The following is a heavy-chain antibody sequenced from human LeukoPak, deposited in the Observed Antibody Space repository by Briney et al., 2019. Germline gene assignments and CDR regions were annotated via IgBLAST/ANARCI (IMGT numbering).Heavy chain of an antibody. D-gene: IGHD1-1*01. Sequence: ASVKVTCKASGYTFTSYDMDWVRQATGQGLGWMGWMNPKSGNTGYAQKFQGRVTMTRNTSISTAYMELSSLRSEDTAVYYCARGVRWVLLEYFDNWGQGALVTVSS. CDR2: MNPKSGNT. V-gene: IGHV1-8*01. CDR1: GYTFTSYD. J-gene: IGHJ4*02. CDR3: ARGVRWVLLEYFDN.